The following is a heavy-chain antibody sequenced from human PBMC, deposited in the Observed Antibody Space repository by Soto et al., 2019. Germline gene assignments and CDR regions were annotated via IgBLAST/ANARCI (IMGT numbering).Heavy chain of an antibody. CDR2: ISYSGST. CDR3: ARDPSSGGYCPGPCFDY. Sequence: TLSLTCAVSGHSISSGFYYWGWIRQPPGKGPECIGYISYSGSTNYNPSLKSRVTISLDTSKNQFSLKLSSVTAADTAVYYCARDPSSGGYCPGPCFDYWGQGTLVTVSS. V-gene: IGHV4-30-4*08. CDR1: GHSISSGFYY. J-gene: IGHJ4*02. D-gene: IGHD2-21*01.